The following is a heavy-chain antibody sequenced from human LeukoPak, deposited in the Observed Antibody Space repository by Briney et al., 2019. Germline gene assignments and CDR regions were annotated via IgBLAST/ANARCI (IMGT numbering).Heavy chain of an antibody. V-gene: IGHV3-23*01. CDR1: GFTLSSYA. J-gene: IGHJ4*02. D-gene: IGHD3-22*01. CDR3: AKDMVVAITTFDY. Sequence: GGSLRLSCAASGFTLSSYAMSWVRQAPGKGLEWVSAISGSGGSTYYADSVKGRFTISRDNSKNTLYLQMNSLRAEDTAVYYCAKDMVVAITTFDYWGQGTLVTVSS. CDR2: ISGSGGST.